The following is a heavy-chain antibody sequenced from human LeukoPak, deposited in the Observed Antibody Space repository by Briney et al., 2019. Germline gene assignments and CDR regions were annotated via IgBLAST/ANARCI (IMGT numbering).Heavy chain of an antibody. J-gene: IGHJ4*02. D-gene: IGHD2-15*01. CDR1: GVSIISTNSY. Sequence: PSETLSLTCTVSGVSIISTNSYWGWLRQSPRTGLEWIGNIYSSGRTYYNPSLKSRVTISIDMSENQFSLKLTSVTAADTAVYYCARKREGPATGIDYWGQGTLVTVSS. CDR3: ARKREGPATGIDY. CDR2: IYSSGRT. V-gene: IGHV4-39*07.